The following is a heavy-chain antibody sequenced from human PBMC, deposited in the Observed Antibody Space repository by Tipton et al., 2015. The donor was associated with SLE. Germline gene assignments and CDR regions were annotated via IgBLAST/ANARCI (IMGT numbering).Heavy chain of an antibody. J-gene: IGHJ3*02. CDR1: GGSISSYY. CDR3: AGVSRDAFEI. V-gene: IGHV4-34*01. CDR2: INHSGST. D-gene: IGHD5/OR15-5a*01. Sequence: TLSLTCTVSGGSISSYYWSWIRQPPGKGLEWIGEINHSGSTNYNPSLKSRVTISVDTSKNQFSLKLSSVTAADTAVYYCAGVSRDAFEIWGQGTMVTVPS.